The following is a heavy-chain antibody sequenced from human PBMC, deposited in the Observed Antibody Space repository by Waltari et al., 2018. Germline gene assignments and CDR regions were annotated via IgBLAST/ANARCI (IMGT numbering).Heavy chain of an antibody. CDR1: GGTFSSYT. CDR2: IIPILGIA. J-gene: IGHJ6*02. V-gene: IGHV1-69*08. Sequence: QVQLVQSGAEVKKPGSSVKVSCKASGGTFSSYTISWVRQAPGQGLEWMGRIIPILGIANYAQKFQGRVTITADKSTSTDYMELSSLRSEDTAVYYCARELDWRQYYGMDVWGQGTTVTVSS. CDR3: ARELDWRQYYGMDV. D-gene: IGHD1-1*01.